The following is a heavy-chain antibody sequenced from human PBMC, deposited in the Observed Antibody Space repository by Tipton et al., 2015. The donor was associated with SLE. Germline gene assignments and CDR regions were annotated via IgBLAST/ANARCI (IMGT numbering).Heavy chain of an antibody. V-gene: IGHV4-39*01. D-gene: IGHD3-16*01. CDR1: GGSISSSTYY. J-gene: IGHJ2*01. CDR2: IYYSGNT. CDR3: ARYWGFAGGYSYFDL. Sequence: TLSLTCTVSGGSISSSTYYWGWIRQSPGKGLEWIGNIYYSGNTYYNLSLKSRVTISVDTSKNQFSLKLDSVTAAGTAVYYCARYWGFAGGYSYFDLWGRGTLVSISS.